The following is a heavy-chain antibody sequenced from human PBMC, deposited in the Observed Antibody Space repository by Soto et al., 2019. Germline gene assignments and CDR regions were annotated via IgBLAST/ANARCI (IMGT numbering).Heavy chain of an antibody. CDR2: IKSKTNGGTT. CDR3: TTDDYINRK. Sequence: PGGSLRLSCAAAGFIFSNAWMSWIRQSPGRWLEWVGRIKSKTNGGTTDYAAPVKGRFTISRDDSKSTLYLQMHSLKTEDTAVYYCTTDDYINRKWGRGXLVTVYS. CDR1: GFIFSNAW. V-gene: IGHV3-15*01. D-gene: IGHD4-4*01. J-gene: IGHJ4*02.